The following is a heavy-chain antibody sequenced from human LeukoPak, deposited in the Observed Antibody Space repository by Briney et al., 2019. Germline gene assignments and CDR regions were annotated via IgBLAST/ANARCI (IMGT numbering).Heavy chain of an antibody. CDR1: GGSISSSSYY. D-gene: IGHD3-9*01. Sequence: PSETLSLTCTVSGGSISSSSYYWGWIRQPPGKGLEWIGSIYYSGSTYYNPSLKSRVTISVDTSKNQFSLKLSSVTAADTAVYYCARRRYFDGHYYFDYWGQGTLVTVSS. CDR3: ARRRYFDGHYYFDY. CDR2: IYYSGST. V-gene: IGHV4-39*01. J-gene: IGHJ4*02.